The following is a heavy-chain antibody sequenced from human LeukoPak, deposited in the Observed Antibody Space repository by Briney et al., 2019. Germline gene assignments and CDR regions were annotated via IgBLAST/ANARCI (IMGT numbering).Heavy chain of an antibody. CDR3: ARVGRYSGYDLDY. Sequence: ASVKVSCKASGYTFTGYYMHWVRQAPGQGLEWMGWINPNSGGTNYAQKFQGRVTMTRDTSISTAYMELSRLRSDGTAVYYCARVGRYSGYDLDYWGQGTLVTVSS. CDR2: INPNSGGT. D-gene: IGHD5-12*01. CDR1: GYTFTGYY. V-gene: IGHV1-2*02. J-gene: IGHJ4*02.